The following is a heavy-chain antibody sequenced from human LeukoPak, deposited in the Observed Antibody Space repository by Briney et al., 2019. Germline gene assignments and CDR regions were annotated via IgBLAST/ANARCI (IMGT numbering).Heavy chain of an antibody. CDR3: ARFRTGTTVNYYYYYYMDV. D-gene: IGHD1-1*01. J-gene: IGHJ6*03. CDR2: IYAGGTT. V-gene: IGHV4-4*07. CDR1: GDSISAHY. Sequence: SETLSLTCTVSGDSISAHYWSWIRQPAGKGLEWVGRIYAGGTTNYSPSLKSRVTMSVDTSKNQFSLKLSSVTAADTALFYCARFRTGTTVNYYYYYYMDVWGKGTTVTVSS.